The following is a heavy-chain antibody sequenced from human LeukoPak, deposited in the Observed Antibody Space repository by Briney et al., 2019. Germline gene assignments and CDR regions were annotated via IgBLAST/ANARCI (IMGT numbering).Heavy chain of an antibody. D-gene: IGHD3-16*01. CDR2: ISSSSGTM. CDR3: ARGVDN. Sequence: GGSLRLSCAASGFTFSSYEMNWVRQAPGKGLEWVSYISSSSGTMYYADSVQGRYTISRDNARNSLYLQMNSLRAEDTAVYYCARGVDNWGQGTLVTVSS. CDR1: GFTFSSYE. V-gene: IGHV3-48*01. J-gene: IGHJ4*02.